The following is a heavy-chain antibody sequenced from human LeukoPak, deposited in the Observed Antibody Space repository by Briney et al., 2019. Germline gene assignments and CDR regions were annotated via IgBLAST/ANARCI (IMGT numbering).Heavy chain of an antibody. V-gene: IGHV1-2*02. D-gene: IGHD3-22*01. Sequence: EASVKVSCKASGYTFTGYYMHWVRQAPGQGLEWMGWINPKSGVTKYAQKFQGRVTMTRDTSISTAYMELSRLRSDDAAVYYCARGGDYYDSSGYPDDAFDIWGQGTMVIASS. CDR2: INPKSGVT. CDR1: GYTFTGYY. CDR3: ARGGDYYDSSGYPDDAFDI. J-gene: IGHJ3*02.